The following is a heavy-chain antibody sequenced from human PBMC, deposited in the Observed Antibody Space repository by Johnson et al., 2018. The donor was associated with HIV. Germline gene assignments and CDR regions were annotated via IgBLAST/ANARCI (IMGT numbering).Heavy chain of an antibody. J-gene: IGHJ3*02. CDR2: ISYDGSNK. Sequence: VRQAPGKGLEWVAVISYDGSNKYYADSVKGRFTISRDTSKNTLYLQMNSLRAEDTAVYYCARDVTPPGGSGREGDAFDIWGQGTMVTVSS. CDR3: ARDVTPPGGSGREGDAFDI. V-gene: IGHV3-30*04. D-gene: IGHD3-10*01.